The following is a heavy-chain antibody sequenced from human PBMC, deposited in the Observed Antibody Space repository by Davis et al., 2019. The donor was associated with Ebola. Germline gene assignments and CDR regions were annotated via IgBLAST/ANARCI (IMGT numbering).Heavy chain of an antibody. CDR1: GFTFSSYW. J-gene: IGHJ3*02. V-gene: IGHV3-74*01. D-gene: IGHD3-16*01. CDR2: INSDGSST. Sequence: GESLKISCAASGFTFSSYWMHWVRQAPGKGLVWVSRINSDGSSTSYADPVKGRFTIFRDNAKNTLYLQMNSLRAEDTAVYYCARVKQNYDYVWGRHTDAFDIWGQGTMVTVSS. CDR3: ARVKQNYDYVWGRHTDAFDI.